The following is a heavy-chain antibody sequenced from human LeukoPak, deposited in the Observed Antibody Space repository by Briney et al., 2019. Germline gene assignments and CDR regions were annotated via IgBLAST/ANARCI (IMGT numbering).Heavy chain of an antibody. Sequence: ASVKVSCKASGYTFTGYYMHWVRQAPGQGLEWMGWINPNSGGTNYAQKLQGRVTMTTDTSTSTAYMELRSLRSDDTAVYYCARVSMVATSHWFDPWGQGTLVTVSS. CDR2: INPNSGGT. CDR3: ARVSMVATSHWFDP. CDR1: GYTFTGYY. J-gene: IGHJ5*02. D-gene: IGHD5-12*01. V-gene: IGHV1-2*02.